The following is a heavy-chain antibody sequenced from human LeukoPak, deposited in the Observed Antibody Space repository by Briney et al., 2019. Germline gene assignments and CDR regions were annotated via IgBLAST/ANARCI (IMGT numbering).Heavy chain of an antibody. V-gene: IGHV1-69*04. Sequence: SVKVSCKASGGTFSSYAISWVRQAPGQGLEWMGRIIPILGIANYAQKFQGRVTITADESTSTAYMELSSLRSEDTAVYYCARSAIFGVVITYYFDYWGQGTLVTVSS. J-gene: IGHJ4*02. D-gene: IGHD3-3*01. CDR2: IIPILGIA. CDR3: ARSAIFGVVITYYFDY. CDR1: GGTFSSYA.